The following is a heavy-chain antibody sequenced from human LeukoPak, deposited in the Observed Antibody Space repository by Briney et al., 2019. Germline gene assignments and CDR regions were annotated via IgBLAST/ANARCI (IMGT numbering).Heavy chain of an antibody. CDR2: IIPISGIA. D-gene: IGHD2-2*01. CDR1: GGTSSSYA. J-gene: IGHJ6*02. V-gene: IGHV1-69*04. Sequence: SVKVSCKASGGTSSSYAISWVRQDPGQGLEWMGRIIPISGIANYAQKFQGRVTITADKSTSTAYMELSSLRSEDTAVYYCARGPRYCSSTSCNYGMDVWGQGTTVTVSS. CDR3: ARGPRYCSSTSCNYGMDV.